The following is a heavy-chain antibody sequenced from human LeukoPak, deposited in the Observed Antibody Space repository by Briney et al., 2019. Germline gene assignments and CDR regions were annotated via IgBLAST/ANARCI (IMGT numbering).Heavy chain of an antibody. CDR2: ISSSGSTI. CDR3: ARDLHRSPYSGYVGC. Sequence: GGSLRLSCAASGFIFSNYSMNWVRQAPGKGLEWVSYISSSGSTIHYADPVKGRFTISRDNAKKSLYLQMNSLRVEDTAVYYCARDLHRSPYSGYVGCWGQGTLVTVSS. D-gene: IGHD5-12*01. J-gene: IGHJ4*02. CDR1: GFIFSNYS. V-gene: IGHV3-48*01.